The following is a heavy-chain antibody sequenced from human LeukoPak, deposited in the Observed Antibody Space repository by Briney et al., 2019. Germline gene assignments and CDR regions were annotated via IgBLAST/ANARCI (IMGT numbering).Heavy chain of an antibody. CDR1: GFTFDDYG. Sequence: RPGGSLRLSCAASGFTFDDYGMSWVRQAPGKGLEWVSGINWNGGSTGYADAVKGRFTISRDNAKNSLYLQMNSLRAEDTALYYCARTFVPFVVVGVTAFDIWGQGTMVTVSS. CDR2: INWNGGST. D-gene: IGHD2-2*01. CDR3: ARTFVPFVVVGVTAFDI. V-gene: IGHV3-20*04. J-gene: IGHJ3*02.